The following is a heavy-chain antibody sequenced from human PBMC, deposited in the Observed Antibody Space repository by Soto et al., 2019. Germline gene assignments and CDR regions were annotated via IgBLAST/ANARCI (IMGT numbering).Heavy chain of an antibody. J-gene: IGHJ4*02. Sequence: ASVKVSCKVSGYTLSELSMHWVRQAPGKGLEWMGRFDPEDGQTIYAQKFQGRVTMTGDTSADTVYMELRSLRSEDTAIYYCTRDHYDSSGYYRFDYWGQGTPVTVSS. V-gene: IGHV1-24*01. CDR2: FDPEDGQT. CDR1: GYTLSELS. D-gene: IGHD3-22*01. CDR3: TRDHYDSSGYYRFDY.